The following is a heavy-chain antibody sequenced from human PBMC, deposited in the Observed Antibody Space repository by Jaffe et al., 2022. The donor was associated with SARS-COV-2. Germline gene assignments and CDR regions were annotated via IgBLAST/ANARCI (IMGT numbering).Heavy chain of an antibody. CDR2: IFYSGTT. Sequence: QLQLQESGPGLMEPSETLSLTCTVSGGSIRTSSYYWGWIRQPPGKGLEWIGSIFYSGTTYYNPSLKSRITISVDMSKNQFSLKLSSVTAADTAVYYCARVVRGSYYDVTGVYSQRKYFDFWGQGTLVTVSS. D-gene: IGHD3-22*01. J-gene: IGHJ4*02. CDR1: GGSIRTSSYY. V-gene: IGHV4-39*01. CDR3: ARVVRGSYYDVTGVYSQRKYFDF.